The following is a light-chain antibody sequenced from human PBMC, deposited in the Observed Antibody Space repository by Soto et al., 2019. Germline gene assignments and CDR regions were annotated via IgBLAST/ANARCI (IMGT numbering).Light chain of an antibody. CDR1: STNIGSNT. CDR2: DNN. Sequence: QSVLTQPPPTSGTPGQRVTISCSGSSTNIGSNTVNWYQQFPGTAPKLLIHDNNQRPSEVPDRFSGSKSGTSASLAISGLQSEDEADYHCAAWDDTLNGVVFGGGTKVTV. J-gene: IGLJ2*01. CDR3: AAWDDTLNGVV. V-gene: IGLV1-44*01.